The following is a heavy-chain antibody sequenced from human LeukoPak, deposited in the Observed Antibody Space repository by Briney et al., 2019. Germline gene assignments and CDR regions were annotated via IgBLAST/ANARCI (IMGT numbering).Heavy chain of an antibody. D-gene: IGHD3-22*01. Sequence: GGSLRLSCAASGFTFSSYGMHWVRQAPGKGLEWVAFIRYDGSNKYYADSVKGRFTISRDNSKNTLYLQMNSLRAEDTAVYYCARSSGYYYGYFDYWGQGTLVTVSS. CDR3: ARSSGYYYGYFDY. V-gene: IGHV3-30*02. CDR1: GFTFSSYG. CDR2: IRYDGSNK. J-gene: IGHJ4*02.